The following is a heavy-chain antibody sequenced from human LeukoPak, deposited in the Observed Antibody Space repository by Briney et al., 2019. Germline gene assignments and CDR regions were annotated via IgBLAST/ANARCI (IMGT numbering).Heavy chain of an antibody. CDR3: ARPVRSGYYDLYYYYMDV. J-gene: IGHJ6*03. D-gene: IGHD3-22*01. V-gene: IGHV1-8*01. CDR2: MNPNSGNT. CDR1: GYTFTSYD. Sequence: ASVKVSCKASGYTFTSYDINWVRQATGQGLEWMGWMNPNSGNTGYAQKFQGRVTMTRNTSISTAYMELSSLRSEDTAVYYCARPVRSGYYDLYYYYMDVWGKGTTVTVSS.